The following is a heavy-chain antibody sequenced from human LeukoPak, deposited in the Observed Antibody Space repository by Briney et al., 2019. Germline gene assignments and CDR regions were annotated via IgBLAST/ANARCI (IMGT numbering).Heavy chain of an antibody. CDR1: GFTLSGYS. J-gene: IGHJ6*03. Sequence: PGGSLRLSCAASGFTLSGYSMNWVRQAPGKGLEWVSSISSSSSYIYYADSMKGRFTISRDNAKKSMYLQINSLRAEDTALYYCARDGRLLNYNMDVWGKGTTVTVSS. CDR3: ARDGRLLNYNMDV. D-gene: IGHD2-15*01. CDR2: ISSSSSYI. V-gene: IGHV3-21*01.